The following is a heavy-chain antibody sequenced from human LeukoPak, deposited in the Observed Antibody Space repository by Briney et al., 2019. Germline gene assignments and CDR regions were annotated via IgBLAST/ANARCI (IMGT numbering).Heavy chain of an antibody. CDR2: INHSGTT. V-gene: IGHV4-34*01. CDR3: ARDSGMAGTSFDY. D-gene: IGHD6-19*01. J-gene: IGHJ4*02. CDR1: GGSFSGYF. Sequence: PSETLSLTCAVYGGSFSGYFWSWIRQPPGTGLEWIGEINHSGTTNYNPSLKSRVTISVDTSKNQFSLKLSSVTAADTAVYYCARDSGMAGTSFDYWGQGTLVTVSS.